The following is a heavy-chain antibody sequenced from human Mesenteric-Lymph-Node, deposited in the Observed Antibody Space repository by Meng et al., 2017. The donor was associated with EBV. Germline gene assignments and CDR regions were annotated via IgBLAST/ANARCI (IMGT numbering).Heavy chain of an antibody. CDR1: GFTFSDYA. CDR3: GKDRVTMVRGVAVDS. V-gene: IGHV3-30*18. J-gene: IGHJ4*02. D-gene: IGHD3-10*01. Sequence: GPGVEAGGGVVQPWRSLRTACVASGFTFSDYAMQWVRQAPGKGLEWVAVISYDGSNAYYADSVKGRFTISRDNSLNTLYLEIKSLRPEDTAVYFCGKDRVTMVRGVAVDSWGQGALVTVSS. CDR2: ISYDGSNA.